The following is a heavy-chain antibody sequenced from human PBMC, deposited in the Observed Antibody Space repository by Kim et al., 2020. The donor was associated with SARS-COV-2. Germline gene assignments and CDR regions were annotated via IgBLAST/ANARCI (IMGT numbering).Heavy chain of an antibody. CDR3: ARGTRGSSWYWVSTDFDY. Sequence: SETLSLTCTVSGDSIRSSSYYWGWICQPPGKGLEWIGSIYYCGSTYYNPSLKSRVTISVDTSKHQFSLKRSSGTAADTAGNYCARGTRGSSWYWVSTDFDYWGQGTLVTVSS. D-gene: IGHD6-13*01. V-gene: IGHV4-39*07. CDR2: IYYCGST. CDR1: GDSIRSSSYY. J-gene: IGHJ4*02.